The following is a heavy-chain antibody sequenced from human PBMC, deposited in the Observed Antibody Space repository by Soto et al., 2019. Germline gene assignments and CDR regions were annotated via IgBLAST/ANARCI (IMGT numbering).Heavy chain of an antibody. CDR3: ARDYSSGWCLDY. Sequence: QVQLVESGGGVVQPGNSLRLSCAGSGFPFSAEAMHWVRQAPGKGLEWVAAISYDGNNKNHADSVKGRFTVSRDNSKNTLYLQIYSLRPEDTAVYYCARDYSSGWCLDYWGQGSLVTLSS. V-gene: IGHV3-30-3*01. J-gene: IGHJ4*02. CDR1: GFPFSAEA. CDR2: ISYDGNNK. D-gene: IGHD6-13*01.